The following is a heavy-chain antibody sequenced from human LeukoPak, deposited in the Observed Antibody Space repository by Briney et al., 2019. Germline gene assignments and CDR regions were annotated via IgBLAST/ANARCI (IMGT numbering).Heavy chain of an antibody. CDR1: GFTFRSYA. J-gene: IGHJ4*02. CDR2: ISGSGGST. Sequence: GGSLRLSCAASGFTFRSYAMSWVRQAPGKGLEWVSAISGSGGSTYYADSVKGRFTISRDNSKNTLYLQMNSLRAEDTAVYYCAKGPYSSGWYNFDYWGQGTLVTVSS. V-gene: IGHV3-23*01. CDR3: AKGPYSSGWYNFDY. D-gene: IGHD6-19*01.